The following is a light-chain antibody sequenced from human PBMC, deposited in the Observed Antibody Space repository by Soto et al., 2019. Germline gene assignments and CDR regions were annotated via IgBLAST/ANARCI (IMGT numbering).Light chain of an antibody. CDR2: DAS. CDR3: QQYNSYPWT. Sequence: DIQMTHSPSTLSSSLGDIVTITCRASQSISSWLAWYQQKPGKAPKLLIYDASSLESGVPSRFSGSGSGTEFTLTISSLQPDDFATYYCQQYNSYPWTFGQGTKVDIK. J-gene: IGKJ1*01. CDR1: QSISSW. V-gene: IGKV1-5*01.